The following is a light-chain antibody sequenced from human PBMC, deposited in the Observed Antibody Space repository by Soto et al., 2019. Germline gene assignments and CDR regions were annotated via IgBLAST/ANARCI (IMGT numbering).Light chain of an antibody. Sequence: EIVMTQSPATLSVSPGERATLSCRASQSVSSNLAWYQQKPGQAPRLLIYGASTRATCIPARFSGSGSGTEFTLTISSLQSEDFAGYYCHQYNNWPPWTFGQGTKVEIK. V-gene: IGKV3D-15*01. J-gene: IGKJ1*01. CDR2: GAS. CDR1: QSVSSN. CDR3: HQYNNWPPWT.